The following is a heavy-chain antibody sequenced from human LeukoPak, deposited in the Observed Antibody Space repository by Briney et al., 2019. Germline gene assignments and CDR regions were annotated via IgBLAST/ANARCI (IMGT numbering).Heavy chain of an antibody. CDR3: ARRDYYDSSGYYDY. CDR2: MNPNSGYT. CDR1: GYTFTSYD. V-gene: IGHV1-8*01. J-gene: IGHJ4*02. D-gene: IGHD3-22*01. Sequence: ASVKVSCKASGYTFTSYDINWVRQATGQGLEWMGWMNPNSGYTGYAQKFQGRVTMTRNTSISTAYMELSGLRSEDTAVYYCARRDYYDSSGYYDYWGQGTLVTVSS.